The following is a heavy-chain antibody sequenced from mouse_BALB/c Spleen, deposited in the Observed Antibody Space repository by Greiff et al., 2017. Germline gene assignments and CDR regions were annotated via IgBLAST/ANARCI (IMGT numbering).Heavy chain of an antibody. V-gene: IGHV5-12-1*01. D-gene: IGHD2-14*01. CDR1: GFAFSSYD. J-gene: IGHJ4*01. CDR2: ISSGGGST. Sequence: EVQRVESGGGLVKPGGSLKLSCAASGFAFSSYDMSWVRQTPEKRLEWVAYISSGGGSTYYPDTVKGRFTISRDNAKNTLYLQMSSLKSEDTAMYYCARDRRYDGAMDYWGQGTSVTVSS. CDR3: ARDRRYDGAMDY.